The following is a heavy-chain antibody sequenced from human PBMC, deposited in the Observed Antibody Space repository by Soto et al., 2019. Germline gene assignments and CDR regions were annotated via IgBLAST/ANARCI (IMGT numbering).Heavy chain of an antibody. D-gene: IGHD5-18*01. CDR2: IIPIFGTA. Sequence: SVXVSCKASGGTISSYAISWVRQAPGQGLEWMGGIIPIFGTANYAQKFQGRVTITADESTSTAYMELSSLRSEVTAVYYCARGGYSYGYTYFDYWGQGTLVTVSS. CDR3: ARGGYSYGYTYFDY. J-gene: IGHJ4*02. CDR1: GGTISSYA. V-gene: IGHV1-69*13.